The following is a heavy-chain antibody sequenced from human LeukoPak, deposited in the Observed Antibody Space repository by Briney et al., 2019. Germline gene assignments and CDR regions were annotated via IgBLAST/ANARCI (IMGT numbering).Heavy chain of an antibody. CDR1: GGSFSGYY. J-gene: IGHJ4*02. CDR2: INHSGST. V-gene: IGHV4-34*01. CDR3: ASVPILGSSRWSYYFDY. D-gene: IGHD6-13*01. Sequence: SETLSLTCAVYGGSFSGYYWSWIRQPPGKGLEWIGEINHSGSTNYNPSPKSRVTISVDTSKNQFSLKLSSVTAADTAVYYCASVPILGSSRWSYYFDYWGQGTLVTVSS.